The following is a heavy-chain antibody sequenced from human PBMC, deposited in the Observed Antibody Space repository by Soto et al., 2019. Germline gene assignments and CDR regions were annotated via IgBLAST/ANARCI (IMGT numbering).Heavy chain of an antibody. Sequence: QVQLVESGGGVVQPGRSLRLSCAASGFTFSSYAMHWVRQAPGKGLEWVAVISYDGSNKYYADSVKGRFTICRDNSKNTLYLEMNSLRAEDTAVYYCARAGGGNSAGYYYYYGMGVWGQGTTVTVSS. V-gene: IGHV3-30-3*01. CDR1: GFTFSSYA. CDR2: ISYDGSNK. D-gene: IGHD2-21*02. J-gene: IGHJ6*02. CDR3: ARAGGGNSAGYYYYYGMGV.